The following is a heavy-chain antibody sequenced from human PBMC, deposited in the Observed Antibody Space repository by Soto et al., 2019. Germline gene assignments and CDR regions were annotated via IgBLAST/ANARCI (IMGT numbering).Heavy chain of an antibody. D-gene: IGHD3-10*01. Sequence: GGSLRLSCAASGFTFSNAWMSWVRQAPGKGLEWVGRIKSKTDGGTTDYAAPVKGRFTISRDDSKNTLYLQMNSLKTEDKAVYYCTPDPYYYGNYGMDVWGQGTTVTVSS. CDR3: TPDPYYYGNYGMDV. CDR1: GFTFSNAW. J-gene: IGHJ6*02. CDR2: IKSKTDGGTT. V-gene: IGHV3-15*01.